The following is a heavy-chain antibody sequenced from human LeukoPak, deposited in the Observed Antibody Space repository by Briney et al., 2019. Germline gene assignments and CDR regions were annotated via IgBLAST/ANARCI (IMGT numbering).Heavy chain of an antibody. V-gene: IGHV3-30*04. CDR1: GFTFSNYA. Sequence: GGSLRLSCAASGFTFSNYAMHWVRQAPGKGLEWVAVISYDGSNKYYADSVKGRFTISRDNSKNTLYLQMNSLRAEDTAVYYCAKTSDFDYWGQGTLVTVSS. CDR3: AKTSDFDY. CDR2: ISYDGSNK. J-gene: IGHJ4*02.